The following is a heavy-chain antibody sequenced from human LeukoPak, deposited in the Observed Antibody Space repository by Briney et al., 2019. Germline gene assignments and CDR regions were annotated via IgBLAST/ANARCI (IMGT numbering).Heavy chain of an antibody. J-gene: IGHJ4*02. CDR1: GFIFSRDS. Sequence: QPGGSLRLSCEASGFIFSRDSMNWVRQAPGKGLEWISYISHDSGVKYYADSVRGRFTISRDNAKNSLYLHMNSLRVEDTAVYYCARDEARGYDFRPQDHWGQGTLVSVSS. CDR3: ARDEARGYDFRPQDH. D-gene: IGHD3-3*01. CDR2: ISHDSGVK. V-gene: IGHV3-48*04.